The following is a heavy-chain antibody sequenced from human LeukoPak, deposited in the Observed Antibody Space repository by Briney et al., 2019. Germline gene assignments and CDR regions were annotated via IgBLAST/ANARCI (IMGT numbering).Heavy chain of an antibody. CDR2: IKSKSDGGTT. Sequence: KSGGSLRLSCAAFGFSFSNAWMSWVRQAPGKGLEWVGRIKSKSDGGTTDYAAPVKGRFIISRDDSKNTLYLQMNSLKTEDTAVYNCTTDPTFDIWGQGTMVTVSS. CDR3: TTDPTFDI. CDR1: GFSFSNAW. J-gene: IGHJ3*02. V-gene: IGHV3-15*01.